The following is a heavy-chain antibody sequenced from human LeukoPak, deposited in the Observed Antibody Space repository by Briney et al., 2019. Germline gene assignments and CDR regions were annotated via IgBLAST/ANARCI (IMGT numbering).Heavy chain of an antibody. CDR2: IKEDGSEI. J-gene: IGHJ4*02. CDR1: AFTFSSYW. Sequence: GGSLRLSCEASAFTFSSYWMSWVLQAPGKGLEWVANIKEDGSEINYVDSVKGRFTISRDNAKNSLFLQMNSLRVEDTAVYYCARDRGYSSFDYWGQGTLVTVSS. V-gene: IGHV3-7*01. D-gene: IGHD4-23*01. CDR3: ARDRGYSSFDY.